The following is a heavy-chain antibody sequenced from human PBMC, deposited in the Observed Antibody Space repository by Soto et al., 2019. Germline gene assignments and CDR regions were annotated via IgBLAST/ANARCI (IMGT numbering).Heavy chain of an antibody. CDR1: GFTFSTYT. CDR2: ISGSGSTI. J-gene: IGHJ4*02. V-gene: IGHV3-48*02. Sequence: GGSLRLSCAASGFTFSTYTMNRVRQAPGKGLEWVSYISGSGSTIYYADSVKGRFTTSRDNAKNSLYLQMNSLRDEDTALYYCAREGPVPPYYFYDYWGQGTLVTVSS. CDR3: AREGPVPPYYFYDY. D-gene: IGHD3-10*01.